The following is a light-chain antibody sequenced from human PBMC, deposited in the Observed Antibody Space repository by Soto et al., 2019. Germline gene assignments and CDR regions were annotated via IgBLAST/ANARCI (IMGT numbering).Light chain of an antibody. CDR3: QHSYSNPWT. CDR2: GAS. V-gene: IGKV1-39*01. Sequence: DIQMTQSPSSLSASVGDRVTITCRASQSISTYLNWYLQKPGKAPKALIFGASSLKSGVPSRFSGSGSGTDFTLTISSLQPEDFATYFCQHSYSNPWTFGQGTNVDIK. CDR1: QSISTY. J-gene: IGKJ1*01.